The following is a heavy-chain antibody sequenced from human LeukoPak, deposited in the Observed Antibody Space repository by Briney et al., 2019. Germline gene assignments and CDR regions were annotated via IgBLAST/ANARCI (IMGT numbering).Heavy chain of an antibody. V-gene: IGHV3-11*04. CDR3: VREVMATVVTPEGWFDP. D-gene: IGHD4-23*01. J-gene: IGHJ5*02. Sequence: GGSLRLSCAASGFTFSDYYMSWIRQAPGKGLEWVSYIHSGGSPIYYADSVKGRFTISRDNAKKSLYLQMNSLRAEDTAVYYCVREVMATVVTPEGWFDPWGQGTLVTVSS. CDR1: GFTFSDYY. CDR2: IHSGGSPI.